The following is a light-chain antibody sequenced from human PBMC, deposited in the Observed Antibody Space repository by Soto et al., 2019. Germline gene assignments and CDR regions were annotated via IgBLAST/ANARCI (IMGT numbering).Light chain of an antibody. V-gene: IGKV3-11*01. Sequence: EIVLTQSPATLPLSPGEIATLSCRASQSVSSYLAWYQQKPGQAPRLLIYDVSNMATGIPARFIGSGSGTDFTLTIRSLETEDFAVYYCQQSSNWPTDNFVQGTKMEIK. J-gene: IGKJ2*01. CDR1: QSVSSY. CDR3: QQSSNWPTDN. CDR2: DVS.